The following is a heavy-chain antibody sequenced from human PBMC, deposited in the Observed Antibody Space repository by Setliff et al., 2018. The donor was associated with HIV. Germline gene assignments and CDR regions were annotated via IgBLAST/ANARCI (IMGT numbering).Heavy chain of an antibody. V-gene: IGHV5-51*01. D-gene: IGHD2-21*02. J-gene: IGHJ4*02. CDR2: IYPGDSDT. CDR3: ARHVLVTRDVRYFDY. CDR1: GYYFTSYW. Sequence: PGESLKISCKGSGYYFTSYWIGWVRQMPGKGLEWMGIIYPGDSDTRISPSFQGQVTISADKSINTAYLQWGSLKASDTAMYYCARHVLVTRDVRYFDYWGQGTLVTVS.